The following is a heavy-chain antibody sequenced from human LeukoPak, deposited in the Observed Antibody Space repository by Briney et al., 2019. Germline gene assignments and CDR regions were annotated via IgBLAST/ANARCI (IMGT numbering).Heavy chain of an antibody. D-gene: IGHD3-16*02. V-gene: IGHV3-21*01. J-gene: IGHJ4*02. Sequence: GGSLRLSCEASGFSSSIYTMNWVRQAPGKGLEWVSSISSSGTYIYYADSVKGRFTISRDNAKNSLYLQMNSLRAEDTAVYYCARGQNYDYVWGSYRFSFRSEYYFDYWGQGTLVTVSS. CDR3: ARGQNYDYVWGSYRFSFRSEYYFDY. CDR1: GFSSSIYT. CDR2: ISSSGTYI.